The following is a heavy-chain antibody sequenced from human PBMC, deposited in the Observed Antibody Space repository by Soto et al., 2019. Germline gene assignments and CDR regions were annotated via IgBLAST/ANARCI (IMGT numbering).Heavy chain of an antibody. CDR1: GDSISSYY. CDR3: ARHRGPTGPNY. V-gene: IGHV4-59*08. D-gene: IGHD3-10*01. CDR2: MYYGRSA. J-gene: IGHJ4*02. Sequence: SETLSLTCAVSGDSISSYYCMWIRQPPGKGLEWIGFMYYGRSANYNPSLKSRVTLSVDMSTNQCSLTLRSVTASDTAVYYCARHRGPTGPNYWGQGTPVTVSS.